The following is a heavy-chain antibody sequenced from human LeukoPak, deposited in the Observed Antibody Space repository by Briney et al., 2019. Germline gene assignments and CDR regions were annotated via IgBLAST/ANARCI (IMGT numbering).Heavy chain of an antibody. J-gene: IGHJ4*02. CDR3: ARASKARPGVDY. CDR1: GFTVSSNY. D-gene: IGHD6-6*01. CDR2: VYSGGST. Sequence: GGSLRLSCAASGFTVSSNYMSWVRKAPGKGLEWVSVVYSGGSTYYAGSVKGRFTISRDNSKNTLYLQMNSLRAEDTAVYYCARASKARPGVDYWGQGTLVTVSS. V-gene: IGHV3-53*01.